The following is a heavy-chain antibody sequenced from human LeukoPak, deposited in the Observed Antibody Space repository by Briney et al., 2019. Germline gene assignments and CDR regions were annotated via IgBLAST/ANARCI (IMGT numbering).Heavy chain of an antibody. D-gene: IGHD5-18*01. CDR2: ISGNGGYT. Sequence: GSLRLSCAASGFTFSNYAGNWVRQAPGKGLEWVSTISGNGGYTYYADSVKGRFTISRDNSKNTLYLQMNSLRAEDTAVYYCAKGYTYGSDWGQGTLVTVSS. J-gene: IGHJ4*02. V-gene: IGHV3-23*01. CDR1: GFTFSNYA. CDR3: AKGYTYGSD.